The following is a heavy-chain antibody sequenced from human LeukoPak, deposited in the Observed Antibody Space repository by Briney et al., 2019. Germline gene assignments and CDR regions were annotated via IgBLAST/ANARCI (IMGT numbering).Heavy chain of an antibody. Sequence: ASVKVSCTASGYTFTGYYMHWVRQAPGQGLAWMGWINPNSGGTNYAQKFQGRVTMTRDTSISTAYMELSRLRSDDTAVYYCARDTRQWLAYIFDYWGQGTLVTVSS. D-gene: IGHD6-19*01. CDR3: ARDTRQWLAYIFDY. CDR2: INPNSGGT. V-gene: IGHV1-2*02. J-gene: IGHJ4*02. CDR1: GYTFTGYY.